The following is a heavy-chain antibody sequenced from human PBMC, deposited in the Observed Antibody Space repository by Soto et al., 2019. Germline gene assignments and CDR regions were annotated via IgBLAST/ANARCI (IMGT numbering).Heavy chain of an antibody. D-gene: IGHD3-9*01. CDR1: GDSISSADYY. J-gene: IGHJ4*02. Sequence: QVQLQESGPGLVKPSQTLSLTCTVSGDSISSADYYWSWIRQPPGKGLEWIGYIYYSGSTFYNPSLKSRVTISVDTSKNHFSLKLSSVTAADTAVYYCAGILLNYDLLTGYTSYYFDYWGQGTLVAVSS. CDR2: IYYSGST. V-gene: IGHV4-30-4*01. CDR3: AGILLNYDLLTGYTSYYFDY.